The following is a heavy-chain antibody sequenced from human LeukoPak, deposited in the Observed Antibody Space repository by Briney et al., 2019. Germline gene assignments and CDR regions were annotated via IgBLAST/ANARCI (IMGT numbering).Heavy chain of an antibody. CDR2: ISYDGSNK. J-gene: IGHJ4*02. D-gene: IGHD2-2*01. V-gene: IGHV3-30*04. Sequence: GRSLRLSCAASGFAFSSYAMHWVCQAPGKGLEWVAVISYDGSNKYYADSVKGRFTISRDNSKNTLYLQMNSLRAEDTAVYYCARDLGTHCSSTSCPRGAFDYWGQGTLVTVSS. CDR3: ARDLGTHCSSTSCPRGAFDY. CDR1: GFAFSSYA.